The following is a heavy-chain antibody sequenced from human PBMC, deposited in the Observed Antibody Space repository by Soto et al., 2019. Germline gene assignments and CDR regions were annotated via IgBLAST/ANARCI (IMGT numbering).Heavy chain of an antibody. CDR3: ARSREDYNLTFAMDV. CDR2: VNPNSGNT. Sequence: ASVKVSCKASGYTFTSYDINWVRQATGQGLEWMGWVNPNSGNTVYAQKFQGRVTMTRITSINTVYMELSSLRSEDTAVYYCARSREDYNLTFAMDVWGQGTTVTVSS. CDR1: GYTFTSYD. J-gene: IGHJ6*02. V-gene: IGHV1-8*01. D-gene: IGHD3-10*01.